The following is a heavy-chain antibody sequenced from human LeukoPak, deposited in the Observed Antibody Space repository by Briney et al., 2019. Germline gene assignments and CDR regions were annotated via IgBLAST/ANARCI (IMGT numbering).Heavy chain of an antibody. V-gene: IGHV5-51*01. CDR3: ARRERYFAGGRYFDF. Sequence: GESLKISCQSSGYTFLNYWIGWVRQTPGKGLEWVGIVYPGDSETRYSPSFQGLVTMSVDKSIDTAYLQWTSLTASDTAIYYCARRERYFAGGRYFDFWGQGTLVTVSS. CDR1: GYTFLNYW. D-gene: IGHD3-9*01. J-gene: IGHJ4*02. CDR2: VYPGDSET.